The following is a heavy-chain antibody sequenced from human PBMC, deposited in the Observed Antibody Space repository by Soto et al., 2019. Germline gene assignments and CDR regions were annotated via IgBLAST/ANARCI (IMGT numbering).Heavy chain of an antibody. Sequence: SETLSLTCIVSCGSIRSYYWSWIRQPPGNGLYCIGYIYYSVITNXXPSLKSRXXISVDRSKNHXSLKLXSFTAAYTALYYCAKTGNYHNWFDPWAQGTLVTVSS. V-gene: IGHV4-59*01. CDR2: IYYSVIT. CDR1: CGSIRSYY. J-gene: IGHJ5*02. CDR3: AKTGNYHNWFDP. D-gene: IGHD1-7*01.